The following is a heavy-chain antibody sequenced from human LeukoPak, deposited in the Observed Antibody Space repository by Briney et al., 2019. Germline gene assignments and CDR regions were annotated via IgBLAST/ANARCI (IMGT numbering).Heavy chain of an antibody. CDR2: IRYDGSNK. CDR1: GFTFSSYG. J-gene: IGHJ6*04. D-gene: IGHD3-16*01. V-gene: IGHV3-30*02. CDR3: AKSTCAVMAMMAA. Sequence: GGSLRLSCAASGFTFSSYGMHWVRQAPGKGLEWVAFIRYDGSNKYYADSVKGRFTISRDNSKNTLYLQKNSRRAEDTAVYFCAKSTCAVMAMMAAWGTGTTVTVSP.